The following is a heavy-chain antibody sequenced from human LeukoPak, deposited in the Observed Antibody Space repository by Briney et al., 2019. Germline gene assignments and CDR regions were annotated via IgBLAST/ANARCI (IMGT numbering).Heavy chain of an antibody. D-gene: IGHD7-27*01. V-gene: IGHV1-8*03. Sequence: ASVKVSCKASGYTFTSYDINWVRQATGQGLEWMGWMNPNSGNTGYAQKFQGRVTITRNTSISTAYMELSSLRSEDTAAYYCAKDGNWARFENWGQGTLVTVSS. CDR2: MNPNSGNT. J-gene: IGHJ4*02. CDR1: GYTFTSYD. CDR3: AKDGNWARFEN.